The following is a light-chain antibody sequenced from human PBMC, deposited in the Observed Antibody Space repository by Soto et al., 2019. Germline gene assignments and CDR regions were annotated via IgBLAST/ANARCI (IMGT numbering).Light chain of an antibody. Sequence: DIPMTQSPSSLSASVGDRVTITCRASQSISNYLKWYQQKPGKAPKLLIYAAPSLLSGVPSRFSGSGSRTDFTLTINSLQPEDFATYSFQQSYTTLFTFGHGTNVDI. J-gene: IGKJ3*01. CDR1: QSISNY. CDR2: AAP. CDR3: QQSYTTLFT. V-gene: IGKV1-39*01.